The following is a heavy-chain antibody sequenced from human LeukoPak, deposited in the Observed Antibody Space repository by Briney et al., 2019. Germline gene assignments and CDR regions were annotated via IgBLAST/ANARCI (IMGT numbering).Heavy chain of an antibody. CDR1: GFTLGHYW. CDR2: IKEDGSEK. CDR3: AELGITMIGGV. J-gene: IGHJ6*04. Sequence: PGGSLRLSCAASGFTLGHYWMTWVRQAPGKGLEWVANIKEDGSEKYYVDSVKGRFTISRDNAKNSLYLQMNSLRAEDTAVYYCAELGITMIGGVWGKGTTVTISS. D-gene: IGHD3-10*02. V-gene: IGHV3-7*01.